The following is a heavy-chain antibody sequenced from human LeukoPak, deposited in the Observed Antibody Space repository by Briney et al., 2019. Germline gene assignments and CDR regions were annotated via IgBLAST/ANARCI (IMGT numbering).Heavy chain of an antibody. CDR3: VGEVGSRQMNS. V-gene: IGHV3-30-3*01. Sequence: GGSLRLSCSVPGFIFSNHATHWVRQAPGKGLECVAYISYDGSIQLYGDSVKGRFTISRDNSKDMLFLQMNSLRVDDTAIYYCVGEVGSRQMNSWGQGTLVTVSS. J-gene: IGHJ4*02. CDR2: ISYDGSIQ. CDR1: GFIFSNHA. D-gene: IGHD1-26*01.